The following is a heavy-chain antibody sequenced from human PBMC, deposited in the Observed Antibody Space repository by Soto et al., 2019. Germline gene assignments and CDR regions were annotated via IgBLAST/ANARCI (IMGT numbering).Heavy chain of an antibody. V-gene: IGHV4-34*01. CDR2: INHSGST. Sequence: KPSETLSLTCAVYGGSFSGYYWSWIRQPPGKGLEWIGEINHSGSTNYNPSLKSRVTISVDTSKNQFSLKLSSVTAADTAVYYCARGGYDFWSGYYREGVYYFDYWGQGTLVTVSS. CDR3: ARGGYDFWSGYYREGVYYFDY. J-gene: IGHJ4*02. CDR1: GGSFSGYY. D-gene: IGHD3-3*01.